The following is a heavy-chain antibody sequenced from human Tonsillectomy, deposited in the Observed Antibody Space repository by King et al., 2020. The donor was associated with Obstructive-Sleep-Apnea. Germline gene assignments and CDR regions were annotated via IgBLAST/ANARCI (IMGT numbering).Heavy chain of an antibody. Sequence: QLVQSGAEVKKPASSLKVSCKASGGTFRSFAINWVRQAPGQGLEWMGGIIPMSGRTDYAQQFQGRVTITADKSTTTIYMGLGRLRSDDTAVYYCVRVREYIYGGGLWDWGQGTLVTVSS. V-gene: IGHV1-69*14. CDR1: GGTFRSFA. CDR3: VRVREYIYGGGLWD. J-gene: IGHJ4*02. D-gene: IGHD5-18*01. CDR2: IIPMSGRT.